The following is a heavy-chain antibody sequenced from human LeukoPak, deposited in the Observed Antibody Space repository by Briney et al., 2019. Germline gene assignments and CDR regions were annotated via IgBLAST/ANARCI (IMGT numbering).Heavy chain of an antibody. Sequence: PGGSLRLSCAASGFTFSSYGIHWVRQAPGKGLGWVSRINSDGSSTSYADSVKGRFTISRDNAKNTLYLQMNSLRAEDTAVYYCARDRGHYYDSSGYYSSWGQGTLVTVSS. J-gene: IGHJ5*02. D-gene: IGHD3-22*01. CDR3: ARDRGHYYDSSGYYSS. CDR2: INSDGSST. CDR1: GFTFSSYG. V-gene: IGHV3-74*01.